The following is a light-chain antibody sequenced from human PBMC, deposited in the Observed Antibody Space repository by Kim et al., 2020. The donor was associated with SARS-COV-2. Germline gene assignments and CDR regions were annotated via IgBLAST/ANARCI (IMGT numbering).Light chain of an antibody. CDR1: QSLGSD. V-gene: IGKV3-11*01. Sequence: LSPGEGATLSCRASQSLGSDLAWYQQKPGQPPRLLIHDASNRATGIPARCSGSGSGTDFTLTISSLEPEDFAVYYCQQRGNWPPYTFGQGTKLEI. CDR2: DAS. J-gene: IGKJ2*01. CDR3: QQRGNWPPYT.